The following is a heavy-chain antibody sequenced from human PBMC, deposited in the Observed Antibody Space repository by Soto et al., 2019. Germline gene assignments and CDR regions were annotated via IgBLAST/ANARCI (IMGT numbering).Heavy chain of an antibody. Sequence: PSETLSLTCTVSGGSISSYYWSWIRQPPGKGLEWIGYIYYSGSTNYNPSLKSRVTISVDTSKNQFSLKLSSVTAADTAVYYCARDSKQLVPGGTYYYGMDVWGQGTTVTSP. CDR1: GGSISSYY. CDR3: ARDSKQLVPGGTYYYGMDV. D-gene: IGHD6-6*01. V-gene: IGHV4-59*01. CDR2: IYYSGST. J-gene: IGHJ6*02.